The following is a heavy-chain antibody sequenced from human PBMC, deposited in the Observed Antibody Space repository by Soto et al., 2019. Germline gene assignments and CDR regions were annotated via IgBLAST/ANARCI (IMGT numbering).Heavy chain of an antibody. CDR3: ASPKTIGAADGKGWFDP. CDR2: IYHSGST. J-gene: IGHJ5*02. V-gene: IGHV4-4*02. D-gene: IGHD6-13*01. CDR1: GDSISSSNW. Sequence: SETLSLTCAVSGDSISSSNWWSWFRQPPGKGLEWIGEIYHSGSTNYNPSLKSRVIISVDTSKNQFSLKLSSVTAADMAMYYCASPKTIGAADGKGWFDPWSQGTLVTVSS.